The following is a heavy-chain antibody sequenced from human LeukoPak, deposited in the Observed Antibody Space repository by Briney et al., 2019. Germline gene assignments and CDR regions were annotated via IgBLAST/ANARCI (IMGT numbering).Heavy chain of an antibody. D-gene: IGHD3-22*01. J-gene: IGHJ3*02. CDR3: ARVSMIVVVDAFDI. CDR1: GYTFTSYG. CDR2: ISAYNGNT. V-gene: IGHV1-18*01. Sequence: ASVKVSCKASGYTFTSYGISWVRQAPGQGLEWMGWISAYNGNTNYAQKLQGRVTITTDTSTSTAYMELRSLRSDDTAVYYCARVSMIVVVDAFDIWGQGTMVTVSS.